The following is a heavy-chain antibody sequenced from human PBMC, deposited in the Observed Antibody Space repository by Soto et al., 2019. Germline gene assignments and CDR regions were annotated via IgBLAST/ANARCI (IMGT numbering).Heavy chain of an antibody. CDR1: GGSISGHY. Sequence: SETLSLTCTVSGGSISGHYWIWIRQPPGKGLEWIGYIFYSGSTNYNPSLKSRVTISVDTTKNQFSLKLSSVTAAVTAVYYCARVGSSGWAPDYWGQGTLVTVSS. CDR2: IFYSGST. V-gene: IGHV4-59*11. D-gene: IGHD6-19*01. CDR3: ARVGSSGWAPDY. J-gene: IGHJ4*02.